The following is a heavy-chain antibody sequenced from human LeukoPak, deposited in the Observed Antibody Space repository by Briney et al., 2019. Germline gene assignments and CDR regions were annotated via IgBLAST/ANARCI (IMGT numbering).Heavy chain of an antibody. CDR2: IKSKTDGGTT. CDR1: GFTFSSYS. Sequence: PGGSLRLSCAASGFTFSSYSMNWVRQAPGKGLEWVGRIKSKTDGGTTDYAAPVKGRFTISRDDSKNTLYLQMNSLKTEDTAVYYCTRQFTPWFDPWGQGTLVTVSS. D-gene: IGHD5-24*01. V-gene: IGHV3-15*01. J-gene: IGHJ5*02. CDR3: TRQFTPWFDP.